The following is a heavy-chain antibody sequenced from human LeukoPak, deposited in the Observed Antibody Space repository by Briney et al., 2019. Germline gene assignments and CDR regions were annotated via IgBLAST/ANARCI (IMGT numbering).Heavy chain of an antibody. D-gene: IGHD4-11*01. CDR3: ASRATVTTDRFWFDP. CDR2: IYSGGSS. CDR1: GFTVSSNS. V-gene: IGHV3-53*01. Sequence: PGRSLRLSCAASGFTVSSNSMNWVRQAPGKGLEWVSVIYSGGSSSYADSVKGRFTISRDNSKNTLYLQMNSLRAEDTAVYYCASRATVTTDRFWFDPWGQGTLVTVSS. J-gene: IGHJ5*02.